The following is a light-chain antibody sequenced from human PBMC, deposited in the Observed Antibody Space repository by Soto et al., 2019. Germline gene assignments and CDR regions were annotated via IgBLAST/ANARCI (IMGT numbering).Light chain of an antibody. V-gene: IGLV2-8*01. CDR1: SSDVGDYNS. J-gene: IGLJ1*01. Sequence: QSVLTQPPSASGSPGQSVTISCTGSSSDVGDYNSVSWYQRHPGKAPKFMIYAVTKRPSGVPDRFSVSKSGKTASLTVSGLQAEDEADYYCNSYTTSSTYVFGTGTKLTVL. CDR3: NSYTTSSTYV. CDR2: AVT.